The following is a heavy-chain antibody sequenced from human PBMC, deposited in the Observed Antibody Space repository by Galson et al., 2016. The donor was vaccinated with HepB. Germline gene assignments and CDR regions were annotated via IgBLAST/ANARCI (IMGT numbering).Heavy chain of an antibody. Sequence: SLRLSCAASGFTFSSYAMNWVRQAPGKGLEWVSSISGGGGSTYYADSVKGRFTISRDNSENTLYLQMNSLRAEDTAVYYCARYRAKLVYFAYGPSFDPWGQGGLGTVCS. D-gene: IGHD3-9*01. CDR3: ARYRAKLVYFAYGPSFDP. J-gene: IGHJ5*02. CDR1: GFTFSSYA. V-gene: IGHV3-23*01. CDR2: ISGGGGST.